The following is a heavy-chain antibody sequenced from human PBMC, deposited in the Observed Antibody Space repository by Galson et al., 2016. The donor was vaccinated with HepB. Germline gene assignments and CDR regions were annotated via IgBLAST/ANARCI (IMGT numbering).Heavy chain of an antibody. V-gene: IGHV3-33*01. CDR1: GFTFNSYG. CDR2: LWYDGTKV. CDR3: ARGPGYASHWNLDY. Sequence: SLRLSCAASGFTFNSYGMHWVRQAPGKGLEWVALLWYDGTKVYYPDSVKDRFTISRDNSKDTLYLQMNNLRFEDTAVYFCARGPGYASHWNLDYWGQGTLVAVSS. J-gene: IGHJ4*02. D-gene: IGHD1-1*01.